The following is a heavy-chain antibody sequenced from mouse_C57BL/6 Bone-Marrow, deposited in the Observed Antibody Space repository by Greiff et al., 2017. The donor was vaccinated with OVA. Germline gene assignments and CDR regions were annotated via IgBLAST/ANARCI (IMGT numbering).Heavy chain of an antibody. D-gene: IGHD1-1*01. CDR1: GYSFTDYN. CDR2: INPNYGTT. CDR3: ASSYYGSSYVMDY. V-gene: IGHV1-39*01. Sequence: VQLQQPGPELVKPGASVKISCKASGYSFTDYNMNWVKQSNGKSLEWIGVINPNYGTTSYNQKFKGKATLTVDQSSSTAYMQLNSLTSEDSAVYYCASSYYGSSYVMDYWGQGTSVTVSS. J-gene: IGHJ4*01.